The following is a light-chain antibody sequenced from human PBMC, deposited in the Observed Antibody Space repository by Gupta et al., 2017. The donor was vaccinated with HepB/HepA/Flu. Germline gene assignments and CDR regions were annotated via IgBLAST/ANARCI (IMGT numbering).Light chain of an antibody. CDR2: RSN. Sequence: QPVLTQAPSASGTPGQRATISCSGSGSNIGSNYAYWYQQLPGTAPKLLSYRSNQRPSGVPDRFSGSKSGTSAYLAISGLRAEDEADYYCAAWDDRRSGVVFGGGTKLTVL. V-gene: IGLV1-47*01. CDR3: AAWDDRRSGVV. J-gene: IGLJ2*01. CDR1: GSNIGSNY.